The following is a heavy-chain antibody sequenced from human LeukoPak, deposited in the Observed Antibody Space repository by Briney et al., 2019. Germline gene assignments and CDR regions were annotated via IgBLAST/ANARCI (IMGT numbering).Heavy chain of an antibody. V-gene: IGHV3-30*15. D-gene: IGHD4-17*01. CDR1: GFTFSSYA. J-gene: IGHJ4*02. Sequence: GRSLRLSCAASGFTFSSYAMHWVRQAPGKGLEWVAVISYDGSNKYYADSVKGRFTISRDNSKNTLYLQMSSLRAEDTAVYYCAREDYGTFDYWGQGTLVTVSS. CDR3: AREDYGTFDY. CDR2: ISYDGSNK.